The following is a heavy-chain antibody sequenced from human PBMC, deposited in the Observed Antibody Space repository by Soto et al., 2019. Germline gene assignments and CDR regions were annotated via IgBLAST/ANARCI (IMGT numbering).Heavy chain of an antibody. CDR2: IVVGSGNT. D-gene: IGHD3-3*01. J-gene: IGHJ6*02. Sequence: SVKVSCKASGFTFTSSAVQWVRQARGQRLEWIGWIVVGSGNTNYAQKFQERVTITRDMSTSTAYMELSSLRSEDTAVYYCAVLEWLLNPYGMDVWGQGTTVTVSS. CDR3: AVLEWLLNPYGMDV. V-gene: IGHV1-58*01. CDR1: GFTFTSSA.